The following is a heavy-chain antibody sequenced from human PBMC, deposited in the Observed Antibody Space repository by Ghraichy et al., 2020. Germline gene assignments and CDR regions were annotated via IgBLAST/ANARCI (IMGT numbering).Heavy chain of an antibody. V-gene: IGHV3-23*01. J-gene: IGHJ4*02. CDR1: GFTFSTYA. CDR2: ISGSGVST. Sequence: GGSLRLSCAASGFTFSTYAMSWVRQAPGKGLEWVSVISGSGVSTYYADSVKGRFTISRDNSKNMLYLQMNSLRAEDTAVYHCAKCENWNFDYWGQGTLVTVSS. CDR3: AKCENWNFDY. D-gene: IGHD1-1*01.